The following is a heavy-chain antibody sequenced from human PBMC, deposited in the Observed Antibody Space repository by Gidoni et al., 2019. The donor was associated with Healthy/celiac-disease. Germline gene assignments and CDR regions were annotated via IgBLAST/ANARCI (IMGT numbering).Heavy chain of an antibody. CDR2: IRSKAYGGTT. Sequence: EVQLVESGGGLVQPGRSLRLSCTASGFTFGDYAMSWVRQAPGKRLEWVGFIRSKAYGGTTEYAASVKGRFTISRDDYKSIAYLQMNSLKTEDTAVYYCTAQGLVFGYWGQGTLVTVSS. J-gene: IGHJ4*02. CDR1: GFTFGDYA. D-gene: IGHD6-19*01. CDR3: TAQGLVFGY. V-gene: IGHV3-49*04.